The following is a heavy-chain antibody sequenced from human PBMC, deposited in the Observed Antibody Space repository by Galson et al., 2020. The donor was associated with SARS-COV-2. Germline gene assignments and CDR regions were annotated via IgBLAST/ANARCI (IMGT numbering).Heavy chain of an antibody. V-gene: IGHV4-61*09. J-gene: IGHJ4*02. D-gene: IGHD3-22*01. Sequence: SETLSLTCSVSGDSISSGSHYWSWIRQAAGRGLEWIGHIYTSGSTNYNPSLKSRVTISVDTSKNQFSLELSSVTAADTAVYYCARDAYYHDGTGYPLYYFDYWGQGTLVTVSS. CDR1: GDSISSGSHY. CDR2: IYTSGST. CDR3: ARDAYYHDGTGYPLYYFDY.